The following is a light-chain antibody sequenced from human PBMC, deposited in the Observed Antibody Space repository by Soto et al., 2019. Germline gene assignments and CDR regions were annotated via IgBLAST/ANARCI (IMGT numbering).Light chain of an antibody. CDR2: EVS. CDR1: SSDVGGYNY. Sequence: QSALTQPPSASGSPGQSVTISCTGTSSDVGGYNYVSWFQQHPGEAPKLMIYEVSKRPSGVPDRFSGSKSGNTASLTVSGLQAEDEADCCCSSYAGRNNLYVFGSGTKLTVL. J-gene: IGLJ1*01. V-gene: IGLV2-8*01. CDR3: SSYAGRNNLYV.